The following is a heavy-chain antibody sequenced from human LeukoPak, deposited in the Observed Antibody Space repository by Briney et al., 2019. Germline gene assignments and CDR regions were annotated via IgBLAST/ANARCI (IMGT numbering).Heavy chain of an antibody. D-gene: IGHD3-16*01. CDR1: GFTLSSYT. J-gene: IGHJ4*02. Sequence: PGGSLRLSCAASGFTLSSYTMNWVRQAPGKGLEWVSSISSSSSYIYYADSVKGRFTISRDNAKNSLYLQMNSLRAEDTAVYYCARGRGSYPNYFDFWGQGTLVTVSS. V-gene: IGHV3-21*01. CDR2: ISSSSSYI. CDR3: ARGRGSYPNYFDF.